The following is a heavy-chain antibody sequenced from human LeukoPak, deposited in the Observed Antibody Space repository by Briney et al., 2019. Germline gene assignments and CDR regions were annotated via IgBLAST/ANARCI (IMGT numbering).Heavy chain of an antibody. D-gene: IGHD5-12*01. CDR3: AREEYSGYERHAFDI. CDR1: GYTFTGYY. CDR2: INPNSGGT. Sequence: ASVKVSCKASGYTFTGYYMHWVRQAPGQGPEWMGWINPNSGGTNYAQKFQGRVTMTRDTSISTAYMELSRLRSDDTAVYYCAREEYSGYERHAFDIWGQGTMVTVSS. J-gene: IGHJ3*02. V-gene: IGHV1-2*02.